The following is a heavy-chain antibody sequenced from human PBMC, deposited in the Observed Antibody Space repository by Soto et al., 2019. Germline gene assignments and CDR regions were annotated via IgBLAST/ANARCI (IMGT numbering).Heavy chain of an antibody. Sequence: PSQTLSLTCAISGDSASSNSAAWNLIRQSPSRGLEWLGRTYYRSKWYTDYAPSVQSRITINSDTSKNLLSLQLNSVTPEDTAVYYCAGEDARDAFDLWGQGTMVTVSS. CDR1: GDSASSNSAA. D-gene: IGHD2-8*01. V-gene: IGHV6-1*01. CDR2: TYYRSKWYT. J-gene: IGHJ3*01. CDR3: AGEDARDAFDL.